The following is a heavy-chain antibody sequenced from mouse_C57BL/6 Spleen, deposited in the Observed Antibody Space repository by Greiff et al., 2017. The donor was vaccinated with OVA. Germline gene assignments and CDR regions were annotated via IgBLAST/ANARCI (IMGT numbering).Heavy chain of an antibody. V-gene: IGHV3-6*01. CDR1: GYSITSGYY. D-gene: IGHD1-1*01. J-gene: IGHJ2*01. CDR2: ISYDGSN. Sequence: EVQLQQSGPGLVKPSQSLSLTCSVTGYSITSGYYWNWIRQFPGNKLEWMGYISYDGSNNYNPSLKNRISITRDTSKNQFFLKLNSVTTEDTATYYCARELPYYGSSYNDYWGQGTTLTVSS. CDR3: ARELPYYGSSYNDY.